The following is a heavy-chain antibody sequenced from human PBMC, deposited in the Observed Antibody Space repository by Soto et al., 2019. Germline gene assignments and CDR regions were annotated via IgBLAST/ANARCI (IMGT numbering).Heavy chain of an antibody. Sequence: QVQLVESGGGVVQPGRSLRLSCAASGFTFSNHGMHWVRQAPGKGLEWVAVIWFDGFNKYYADSVKGRFTISRDTSKNTLYLQMNSLRAEDTAVYYCARNTTYGEYGDWTDPWGQGTLVTVSS. CDR2: IWFDGFNK. D-gene: IGHD4-17*01. V-gene: IGHV3-33*01. CDR1: GFTFSNHG. CDR3: ARNTTYGEYGDWTDP. J-gene: IGHJ5*02.